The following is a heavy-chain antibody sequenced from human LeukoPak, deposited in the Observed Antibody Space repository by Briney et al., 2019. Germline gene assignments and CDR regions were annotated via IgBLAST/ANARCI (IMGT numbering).Heavy chain of an antibody. Sequence: SETLSLTGAVYGGSFSGYYWSWIRQPPGKGLEWIGEINHSGSTNYNPSLKSRVTISVDTSKNQFSLTLSSVTAADTAVYYCARGWSTGLSPIDYWGQGTLVTVSS. CDR3: ARGWSTGLSPIDY. J-gene: IGHJ4*02. CDR2: INHSGST. V-gene: IGHV4-34*01. D-gene: IGHD3-9*01. CDR1: GGSFSGYY.